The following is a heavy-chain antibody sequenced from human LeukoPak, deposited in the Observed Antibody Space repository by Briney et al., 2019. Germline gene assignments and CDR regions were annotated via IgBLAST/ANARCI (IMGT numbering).Heavy chain of an antibody. J-gene: IGHJ1*01. Sequence: SETLSLTCTVSGGSISSSSYYWGWIRQPPGKGLEWIGRIYTSGSTNYNPSLKSRVTISVDTSKNQFSLKLSSVTAADTAVYYCARGLSYYDFWSGSYPRGEYFQHWGQGTLVTVSS. D-gene: IGHD3-3*01. CDR3: ARGLSYYDFWSGSYPRGEYFQH. CDR2: IYTSGST. V-gene: IGHV4-39*07. CDR1: GGSISSSSYY.